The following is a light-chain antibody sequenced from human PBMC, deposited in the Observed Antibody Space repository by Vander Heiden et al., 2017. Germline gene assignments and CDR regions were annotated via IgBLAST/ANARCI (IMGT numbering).Light chain of an antibody. CDR3: QSADSSGADVV. V-gene: IGLV3-25*03. Sequence: SYELTQPPSVSVSPGQTARITCSGDALPKQYAFWYQQKPGQAPVLVMYKDRERSSGIPDRFSGSSSGTTVTLTISGVQAEDEADYYCQSADSSGADVVFGGGTKLTVL. J-gene: IGLJ2*01. CDR2: KDR. CDR1: ALPKQY.